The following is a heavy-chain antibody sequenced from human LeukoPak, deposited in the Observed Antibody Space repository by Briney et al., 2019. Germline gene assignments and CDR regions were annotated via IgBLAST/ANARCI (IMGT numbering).Heavy chain of an antibody. Sequence: HTGGSLRLSCAASGFTFSTYAMTWVRQAPGKGLEWVSSITGNGGSTYYADSVKGRFTISRDNSKNTLYLQMNSLRAEDTAVYHCARDSGSYLQPTDYWGQGTLSPSPQ. D-gene: IGHD1-26*01. CDR3: ARDSGSYLQPTDY. J-gene: IGHJ4*02. CDR2: ITGNGGST. CDR1: GFTFSTYA. V-gene: IGHV3-23*01.